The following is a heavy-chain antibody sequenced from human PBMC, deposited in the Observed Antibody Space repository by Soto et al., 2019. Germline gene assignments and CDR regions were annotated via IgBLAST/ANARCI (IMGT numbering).Heavy chain of an antibody. CDR2: IIPILGIA. V-gene: IGHV1-69*04. CDR3: AGEVGRDIVVVPAAKNYYYYMDV. CDR1: GGTFISYT. D-gene: IGHD2-2*01. J-gene: IGHJ6*03. Sequence: ASVKVSCKASGGTFISYTISWVRQAPGQGLEWMGRIIPILGIANYAQKFQGRVTITADKSTRTASRELGNLRSEDTAVYYCAGEVGRDIVVVPAAKNYYYYMDVWGKGTTVTVSS.